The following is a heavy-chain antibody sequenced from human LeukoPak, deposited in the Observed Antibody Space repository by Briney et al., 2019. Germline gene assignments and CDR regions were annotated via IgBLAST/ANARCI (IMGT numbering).Heavy chain of an antibody. D-gene: IGHD4-17*01. CDR1: GFTFSDYY. J-gene: IGHJ4*02. CDR2: IKQDGSEK. CDR3: ARDYGDPLFDY. Sequence: GGSLRLSCAASGFTFSDYYMSWVRQAPGKGLEWVANIKQDGSEKYYVDSVKGRFTISRDNAKNSLYLQMNSLRAEDTAVYYCARDYGDPLFDYWGQGTLVTVSS. V-gene: IGHV3-7*01.